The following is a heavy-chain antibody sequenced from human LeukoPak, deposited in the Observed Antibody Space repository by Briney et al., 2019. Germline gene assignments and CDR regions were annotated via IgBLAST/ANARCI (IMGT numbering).Heavy chain of an antibody. CDR2: ISYDGSNK. CDR3: ARGVGGSRAFDM. V-gene: IGHV3-30-3*01. CDR1: GFTFSSYA. J-gene: IGHJ3*02. D-gene: IGHD2-15*01. Sequence: GGSLRLSCAASGFTFSSYAMHWVRQAPGKGLEWVAVISYDGSNKYYADSVKGRFTISRDNSKNTLYLQMSSLRVDDTAVYYCARGVGGSRAFDMWGQGTMVTVSS.